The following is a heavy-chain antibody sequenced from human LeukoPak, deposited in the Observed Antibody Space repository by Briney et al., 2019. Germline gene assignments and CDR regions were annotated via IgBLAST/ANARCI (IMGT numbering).Heavy chain of an antibody. V-gene: IGHV3-23*01. J-gene: IGHJ2*01. CDR3: AKNLLGSESFSWHFDL. CDR2: TTGSGGST. Sequence: GGSLRLSCAASGFTFSNYGMSWVRQAPGKGLAWVSSTTGSGGSTRVDSVKDRFTISRDNSKNTLYLQMNSLRADDTAVYFCAKNLLGSESFSWHFDLWGRGTLVTVSS. D-gene: IGHD1-26*01. CDR1: GFTFSNYG.